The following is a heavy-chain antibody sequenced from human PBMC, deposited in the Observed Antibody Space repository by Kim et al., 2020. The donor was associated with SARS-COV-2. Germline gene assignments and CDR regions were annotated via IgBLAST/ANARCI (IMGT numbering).Heavy chain of an antibody. CDR1: GGTFSSYA. J-gene: IGHJ2*01. CDR2: IIPIFGTT. Sequence: SVKVSCKASGGTFSSYAISWVRQAPGQGLEWMGGIIPIFGTTNYAQKFQGRVTITADESTSTAYMELSSLRSEDTAVYYCARGGEYSGSYYEVRSWYFDLWGRGTLVTVSS. CDR3: ARGGEYSGSYYEVRSWYFDL. D-gene: IGHD1-26*01. V-gene: IGHV1-69*13.